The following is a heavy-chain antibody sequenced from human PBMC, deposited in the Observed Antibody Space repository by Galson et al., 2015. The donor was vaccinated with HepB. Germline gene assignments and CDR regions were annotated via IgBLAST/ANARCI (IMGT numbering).Heavy chain of an antibody. CDR3: ATVDTYTYYYDTLFDP. D-gene: IGHD3-22*01. CDR1: GYTLTELS. V-gene: IGHV1-24*01. CDR2: FDPEDGET. Sequence: SVKVSCKVSGYTLTELSMHWVRQAPGKGLEWMGGFDPEDGETIYAQKLQGRVTMTEDTSTDTAYMELSSLRSEDTAVYYCATVDTYTYYYDTLFDPWGQGTLVTVSS. J-gene: IGHJ5*02.